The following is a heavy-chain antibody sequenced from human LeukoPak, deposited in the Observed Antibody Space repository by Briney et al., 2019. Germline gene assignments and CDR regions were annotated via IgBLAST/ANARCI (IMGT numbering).Heavy chain of an antibody. V-gene: IGHV3-23*01. CDR1: GFTFSSYA. CDR2: ISGSGGST. J-gene: IGHJ4*02. Sequence: GGSLRLSCAASGFTFSSYAMSWVCQAPGKGLEWVSAISGSGGSTYYADSVKGRFTISRDNSKNTLYLQMNSLRAEDTAVYYCAKGGELLTDFDYWGQGTLVTVSS. D-gene: IGHD1-26*01. CDR3: AKGGELLTDFDY.